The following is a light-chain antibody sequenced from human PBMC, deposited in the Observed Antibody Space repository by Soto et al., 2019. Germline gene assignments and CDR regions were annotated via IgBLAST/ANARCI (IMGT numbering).Light chain of an antibody. V-gene: IGKV1-13*02. CDR2: DAS. CDR3: QQCNSYTFLT. J-gene: IGKJ4*01. Sequence: AIPLTPSPSSLSASVGARVTLPCRASPGISSALAWYQQKPGKAPKLLIYDASSLESGVPSRFSGSGSGTDFTLTISSLQPEDFGTYYCQQCNSYTFLTFGGGNKVEIK. CDR1: PGISSA.